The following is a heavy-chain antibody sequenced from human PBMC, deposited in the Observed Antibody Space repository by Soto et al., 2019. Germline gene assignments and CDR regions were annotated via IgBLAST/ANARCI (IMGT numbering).Heavy chain of an antibody. J-gene: IGHJ4*02. CDR2: IWYDGSNK. Sequence: GSLRLSCAASGFTFSSYGMHWVRQAPGKGLEWVAVIWYDGSNKYYADSVKGRFTISRDNSKNTLYLQMNSLRAEDTAVYYCARDLGYYASDGYFDYWGQGTLVTVSS. V-gene: IGHV3-33*01. CDR3: ARDLGYYASDGYFDY. CDR1: GFTFSSYG. D-gene: IGHD3-22*01.